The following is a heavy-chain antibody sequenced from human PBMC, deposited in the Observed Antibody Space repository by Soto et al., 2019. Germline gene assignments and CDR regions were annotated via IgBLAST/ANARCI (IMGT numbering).Heavy chain of an antibody. Sequence: GGSLRLSCAASGFTFSSYAMSWVRQAPGKGLEWVSAISGSGGSTYYADSVKGRFTISRDNSKNTLYLQMNSMRAEDTAVYYCPRESWRDHDAFDIWGQGTMVTVSS. J-gene: IGHJ3*02. CDR2: ISGSGGST. CDR1: GFTFSSYA. V-gene: IGHV3-23*01. D-gene: IGHD3-3*01. CDR3: PRESWRDHDAFDI.